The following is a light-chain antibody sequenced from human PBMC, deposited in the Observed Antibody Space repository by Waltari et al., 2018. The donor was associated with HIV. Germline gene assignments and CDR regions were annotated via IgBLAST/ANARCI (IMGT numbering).Light chain of an antibody. Sequence: EIVMTQSPLSLPVTPGEPASFSCRSSQSLLHSNGYNYLDWYLQRPGQSPQLLIYLGSTLASGVPDRFSGSGSGTDFTLTISRVEAEDVVVYYCMQPLQLPLTFGGGTKVEIK. CDR1: QSLLHSNGYNY. CDR3: MQPLQLPLT. V-gene: IGKV2-28*01. CDR2: LGS. J-gene: IGKJ4*01.